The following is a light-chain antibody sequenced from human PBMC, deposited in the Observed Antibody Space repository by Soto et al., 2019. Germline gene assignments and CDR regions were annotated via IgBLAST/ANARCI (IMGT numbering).Light chain of an antibody. CDR1: SSDVGGYNY. CDR2: DVS. CDR3: CSYTSSSTPWV. V-gene: IGLV2-14*03. Sequence: QSALTQRASVSGSPGQSITISCTGTSSDVGGYNYVSWYQQHPGKAPKLMIYDVSDRPSGVSNRFSASKSGNTASLTISGLQAEDEADYYCCSYTSSSTPWVFGTGTKVTV. J-gene: IGLJ1*01.